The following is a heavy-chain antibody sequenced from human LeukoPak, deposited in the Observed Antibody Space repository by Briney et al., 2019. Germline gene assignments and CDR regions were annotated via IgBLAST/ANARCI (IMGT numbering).Heavy chain of an antibody. CDR2: MNPNSRGT. D-gene: IGHD2-2*01. J-gene: IGHJ4*02. CDR3: ARFSILVVPAGFLYP. Sequence: ASVKVSCKASGYTFTGYYMHWVRQAPGQGLEWMGWMNPNSRGTNYAQKFQGRVTMTRDTSISTAYMEPSRLRADDTALYYRARFSILVVPAGFLYPWGQGTLVTVSS. CDR1: GYTFTGYY. V-gene: IGHV1-2*02.